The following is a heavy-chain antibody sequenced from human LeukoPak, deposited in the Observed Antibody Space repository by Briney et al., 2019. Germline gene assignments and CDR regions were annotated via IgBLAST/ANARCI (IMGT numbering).Heavy chain of an antibody. J-gene: IGHJ6*03. CDR1: GHSVSSNSAA. V-gene: IGHV6-1*01. D-gene: IGHD3-22*01. CDR3: AREDYYDSSGSIYYYYYMDV. Sequence: SQTLSLTCAISGHSVSSNSAAWNWIRQSRSRGLEWLGRTYYRSKWINDYAVSVKSRITINPDTSKNQFSLQLNSVTPEDTAVYYCAREDYYDSSGSIYYYYYMDVWGKGTTVTVSS. CDR2: TYYRSKWIN.